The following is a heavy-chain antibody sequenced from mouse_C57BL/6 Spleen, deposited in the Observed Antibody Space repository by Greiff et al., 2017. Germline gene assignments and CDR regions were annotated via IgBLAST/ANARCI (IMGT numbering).Heavy chain of an antibody. Sequence: EVMLVESGGGLVQPGGSMKLSCVASGFTFSNYWMNWVRQSPEKGLEWVAQIRLKSDNYATHYAESVKGRFTISRDDSKSSVYLQMNNLRAEDTGIYYCTGGNWDEDYWGQGTTLTVSS. V-gene: IGHV6-3*01. CDR1: GFTFSNYW. CDR3: TGGNWDEDY. J-gene: IGHJ2*01. CDR2: IRLKSDNYAT. D-gene: IGHD4-1*01.